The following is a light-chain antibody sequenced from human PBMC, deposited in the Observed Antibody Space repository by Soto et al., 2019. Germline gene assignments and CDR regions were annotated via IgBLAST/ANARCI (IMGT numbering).Light chain of an antibody. J-gene: IGLJ1*01. V-gene: IGLV2-23*01. CDR3: CSYAGSSTYV. CDR1: SSDVGSYNL. Sequence: LTPPASGYGSPGQSITISCTGTSSDVGSYNLVSWYQQHPGKAPKLMIYEGSKRPSGVSNRFSGSKSGNTASLTISGLQAEDEADYFCCSYAGSSTYVFGTGTKVTVL. CDR2: EGS.